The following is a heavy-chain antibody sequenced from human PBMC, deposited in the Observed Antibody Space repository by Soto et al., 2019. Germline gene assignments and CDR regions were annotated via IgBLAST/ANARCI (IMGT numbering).Heavy chain of an antibody. CDR3: ARRLRWSRTLDY. CDR2: IFSNDEK. V-gene: IGHV2-26*01. Sequence: QGTLKESGPVLVKPTETLTLTCTVSGFSLSNARMGGSWIRQPPGKALEWIAHIFSNDEKSYSTSLKSRLTISKDTPKSQVVLTMTKMDPVDTATYYCARRLRWSRTLDYWGQGTLVTVSS. CDR1: GFSLSNARMG. J-gene: IGHJ4*02. D-gene: IGHD4-17*01.